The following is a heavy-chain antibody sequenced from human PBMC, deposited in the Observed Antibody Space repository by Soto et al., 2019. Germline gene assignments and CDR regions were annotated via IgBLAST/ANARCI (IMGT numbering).Heavy chain of an antibody. CDR2: ISSSGSTI. CDR3: ARVGEYCSGGSCYSGATYFDY. V-gene: IGHV3-11*01. D-gene: IGHD2-15*01. J-gene: IGHJ4*02. CDR1: GFTFSDYY. Sequence: PGGSLRLSCAASGFTFSDYYMSWIRQAPGKGLEWVSYISSSGSTIYYADSGKGRFTISRDNAKNSLYLQMNSLRAGDTAVYYCARVGEYCSGGSCYSGATYFDYWGQGTLVTVSS.